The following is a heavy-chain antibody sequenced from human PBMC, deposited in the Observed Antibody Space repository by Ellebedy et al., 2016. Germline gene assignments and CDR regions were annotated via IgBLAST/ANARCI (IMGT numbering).Heavy chain of an antibody. Sequence: SETLSLTXNVSGGSISSTYYWGWIRQSPGKGLEWIGNVYFNGETFSNPSLKSRVSIVADTSKNQFSLKLTSVTAADTAVYYCARPGGGNSDIFYFDYWGLGTLVTVSS. J-gene: IGHJ4*02. D-gene: IGHD4-23*01. CDR1: GGSISSTYY. CDR2: VYFNGET. V-gene: IGHV4-39*01. CDR3: ARPGGGNSDIFYFDY.